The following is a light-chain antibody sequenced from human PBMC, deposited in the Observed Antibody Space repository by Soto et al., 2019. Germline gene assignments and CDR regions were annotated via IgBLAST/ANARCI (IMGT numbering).Light chain of an antibody. V-gene: IGKV1-39*01. CDR3: QQRT. J-gene: IGKJ2*01. CDR1: QSISSY. CDR2: AAS. Sequence: DIQMTQSPSSLSASVGDRVTITCQASQSISSYLNWYQQKPGKAPKLLIYAASSLQSGVPSRFSGSGSGTDFTLTISSLQPEDFATYYCQQRTFGQGTKLEIK.